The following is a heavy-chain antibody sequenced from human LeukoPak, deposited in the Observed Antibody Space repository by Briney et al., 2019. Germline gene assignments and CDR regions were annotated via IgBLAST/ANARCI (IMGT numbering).Heavy chain of an antibody. V-gene: IGHV4-39*02. CDR2: FCYSASI. CDR3: AREVAGIQLFDY. CDR1: GGSISSSSYC. D-gene: IGHD5-18*01. J-gene: IGHJ4*02. Sequence: PSETLSLTCTVSGGSISSSSYCWGWIRRPPGKGLEWIGSFCYSASIYYTPSLKSRVIISVDTSKNQISLKLSSVTAADTAVYYCAREVAGIQLFDYWGQGTLVTVSS.